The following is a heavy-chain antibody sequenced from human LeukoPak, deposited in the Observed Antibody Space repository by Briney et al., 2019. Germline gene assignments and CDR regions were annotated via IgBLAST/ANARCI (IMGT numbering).Heavy chain of an antibody. D-gene: IGHD6-19*01. CDR1: GFTFSSYW. V-gene: IGHV3-7*01. Sequence: GGSLRLSCADSGFTFSSYWMTWVRQAPGKGLEWVANIKQDGSEKYYVDSVKGRFTISRDNSKNTLYLQMNSLRAEDTAVYYCATSLRQGYSSGWKFDYWGQGTLVTVSS. J-gene: IGHJ4*02. CDR2: IKQDGSEK. CDR3: ATSLRQGYSSGWKFDY.